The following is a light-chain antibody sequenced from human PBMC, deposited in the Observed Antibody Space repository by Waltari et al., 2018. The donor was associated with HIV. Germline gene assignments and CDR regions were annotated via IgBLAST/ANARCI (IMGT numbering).Light chain of an antibody. CDR1: SSTIGSNY. J-gene: IGLJ1*01. CDR2: RHN. Sequence: QSVLPQPPSASGTPGQRVTISCSGSSSTIGSNYVNWYQQVPGTTPKLLNYRHNQRPSGVPDRFSGSKSGTSASLAISGLRSDDEADYYCAAWDDSLSDLYVFGTGTKVTVL. CDR3: AAWDDSLSDLYV. V-gene: IGLV1-47*01.